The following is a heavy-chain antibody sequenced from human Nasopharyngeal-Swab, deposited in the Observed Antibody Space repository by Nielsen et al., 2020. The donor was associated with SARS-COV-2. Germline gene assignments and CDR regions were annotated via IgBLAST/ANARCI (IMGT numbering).Heavy chain of an antibody. CDR2: IRSKAYGGTT. J-gene: IGHJ6*03. D-gene: IGHD6-19*01. V-gene: IGHV3-49*04. Sequence: GGSLRLSCTASGFTFGDYAMSWVRQAPGKGLEWVGFIRSKAYGGTTEYAASVKGRFTISRDDSKSIAYLQMNSLKTEDTAVYYFTRETRIAVAGTLLYYYYYYMDVWGKGTTVTVSS. CDR3: TRETRIAVAGTLLYYYYYYMDV. CDR1: GFTFGDYA.